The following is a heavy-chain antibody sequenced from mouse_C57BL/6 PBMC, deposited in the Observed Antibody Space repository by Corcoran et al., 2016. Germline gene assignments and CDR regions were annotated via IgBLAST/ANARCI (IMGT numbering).Heavy chain of an antibody. D-gene: IGHD3-2*02. CDR2: IDPETGGT. Sequence: QVQLQQSGAELVRPGASVTLSCKASGYTFTDYEMHWVKQTPVHGLEWIGAIDPETGGTAYNQKFKGKAILTADKSSSTAYMELRSLTSEDSAVYYCTREGAQAAGYYAMDYWGQGTSVTVSS. CDR3: TREGAQAAGYYAMDY. J-gene: IGHJ4*01. V-gene: IGHV1-15*01. CDR1: GYTFTDYE.